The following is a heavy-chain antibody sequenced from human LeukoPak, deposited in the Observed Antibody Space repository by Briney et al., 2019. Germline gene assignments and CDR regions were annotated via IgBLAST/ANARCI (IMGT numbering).Heavy chain of an antibody. CDR1: GFTLSSYA. CDR3: TSRFGELSSYYYYYYMDV. V-gene: IGHV3-23*01. CDR2: ISVSGNT. Sequence: GGSLRLSCAASGFTLSSYAMSWVRQGPGKGLEWVSAISVSGNTYHADSVKGRFTISRDSSKNTLYLQMNSLKTEDTAVYYCTSRFGELSSYYYYYYMDVWGKGTTVTVSS. J-gene: IGHJ6*03. D-gene: IGHD3-10*01.